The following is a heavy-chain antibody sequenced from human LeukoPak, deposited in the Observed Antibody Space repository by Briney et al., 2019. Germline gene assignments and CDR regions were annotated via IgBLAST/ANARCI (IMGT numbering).Heavy chain of an antibody. V-gene: IGHV3-23*01. D-gene: IGHD5-18*01. CDR1: GFTFSNNA. CDR3: AKDFGAGGTTMVPDY. Sequence: PGGSLRLSCAASGFTFSNNAMSWVRQAPGKGLEWVSTISTGGGGTYYADSVKGRFTISRDTSKNTLYLQMSSLRAEDTAVYYCAKDFGAGGTTMVPDYWGQGTLVTVSS. CDR2: ISTGGGGT. J-gene: IGHJ4*02.